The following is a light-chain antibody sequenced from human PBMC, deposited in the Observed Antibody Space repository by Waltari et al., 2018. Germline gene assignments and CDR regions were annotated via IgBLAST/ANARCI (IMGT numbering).Light chain of an antibody. V-gene: IGKV1-9*01. Sequence: DIQLTQSPSFLSASVGDRVTITCRASQGISTYLAWYQQKPGKAPKLLIYAASTLQSGVPSRFSGSGSGTEFTLTISSLQPEDFATYYCQQLNGYKAFGQGTRLGIK. CDR1: QGISTY. J-gene: IGKJ5*01. CDR2: AAS. CDR3: QQLNGYKA.